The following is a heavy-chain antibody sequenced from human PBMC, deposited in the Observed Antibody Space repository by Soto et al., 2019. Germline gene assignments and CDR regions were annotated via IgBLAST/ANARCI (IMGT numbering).Heavy chain of an antibody. D-gene: IGHD7-27*01. Sequence: SETLSLTCTVSGDSIRSYYWNWIRQPPGKGLEWIGYIYYSGSTNYNSSLKSRVTISVDTSKNQFSLKLSSVTAADTAVYYCARRWGYSFDYWGQGTLVTVSS. CDR1: GDSIRSYY. V-gene: IGHV4-59*08. J-gene: IGHJ4*02. CDR3: ARRWGYSFDY. CDR2: IYYSGST.